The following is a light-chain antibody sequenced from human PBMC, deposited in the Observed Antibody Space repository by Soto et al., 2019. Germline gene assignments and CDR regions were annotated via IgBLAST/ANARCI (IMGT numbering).Light chain of an antibody. Sequence: QSVLTQPASVSGSPGQSITISCTGSSSDIGSYNYVSWYQQHPGEAPKVIIYDVNNRPSGVSNRFSGSKSGNTASLTISGLQAEDEADYDCTSFTSSSALDVFGTGTKLTVL. J-gene: IGLJ1*01. V-gene: IGLV2-14*01. CDR3: TSFTSSSALDV. CDR1: SSDIGSYNY. CDR2: DVN.